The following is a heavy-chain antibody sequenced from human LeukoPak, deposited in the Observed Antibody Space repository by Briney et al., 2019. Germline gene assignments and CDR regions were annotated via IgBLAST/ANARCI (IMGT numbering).Heavy chain of an antibody. Sequence: PGGSLRLSCAASGFTFSSYAMSWVRQAPGKGLEWVSAISGSGGSTYYADSVKGRFTISRDNSKNTLYLQMNSLRAEDTAVYYCAKGQAALRYFDWFKSAGFDYWGQGTLVTVSS. CDR3: AKGQAALRYFDWFKSAGFDY. D-gene: IGHD3-9*01. V-gene: IGHV3-23*01. CDR2: ISGSGGST. J-gene: IGHJ4*02. CDR1: GFTFSSYA.